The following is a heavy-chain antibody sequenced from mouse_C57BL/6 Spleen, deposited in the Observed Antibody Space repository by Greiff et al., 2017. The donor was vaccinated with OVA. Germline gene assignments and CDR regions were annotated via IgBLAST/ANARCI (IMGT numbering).Heavy chain of an antibody. CDR1: GYTFTSYW. Sequence: VQLQQSGTVLARPGASVKMSCKTSGYTFTSYWMHWVKQRPGQGLEWIGAIYPGNSDTSYNQKFKGKAKLTAVTSASTAYMELSSLTNEDSVVYYCTRNYGSSVYAMDYWGQGTSVTVSS. CDR3: TRNYGSSVYAMDY. J-gene: IGHJ4*01. V-gene: IGHV1-5*01. D-gene: IGHD1-1*01. CDR2: IYPGNSDT.